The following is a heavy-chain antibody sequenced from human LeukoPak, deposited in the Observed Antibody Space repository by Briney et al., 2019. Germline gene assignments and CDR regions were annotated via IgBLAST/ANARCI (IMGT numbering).Heavy chain of an antibody. V-gene: IGHV1-2*02. CDR2: INPHSGGT. CDR3: ARGLLTGRNWYFDL. D-gene: IGHD3-9*01. CDR1: GYTFTGYY. J-gene: IGHJ2*01. Sequence: ASVNVSCKASGYTFTGYYIHWMRQAPGQGLEWMGWINPHSGGTNYAQNFQGRVTMTRDTSISTVYMELHTLRSDDTAVYFCARGLLTGRNWYFDLWGRGTLLTASS.